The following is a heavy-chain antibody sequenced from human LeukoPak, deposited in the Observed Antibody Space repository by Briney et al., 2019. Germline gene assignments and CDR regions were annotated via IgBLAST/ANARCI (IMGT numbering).Heavy chain of an antibody. V-gene: IGHV3-49*04. J-gene: IGHJ4*02. CDR3: TRDQTPYY. Sequence: PGGSLRLSCTASGFTFGDYAMTWVRQAPGKGLEWVGFIASETYGGIAEYAASLKGRFTISRDDSKSIAYLRMNSLKTEDTAVYYCTRDQTPYYWGQGTLVTVSS. CDR1: GFTFGDYA. CDR2: IASETYGGIA.